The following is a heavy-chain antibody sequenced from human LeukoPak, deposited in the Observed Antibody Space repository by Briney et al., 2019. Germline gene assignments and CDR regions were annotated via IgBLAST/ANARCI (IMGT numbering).Heavy chain of an antibody. CDR2: IREDGGHT. D-gene: IGHD3-10*02. V-gene: IGHV3-7*01. Sequence: GGSLRLSCVTSGFTFTNHWMSWVRQAPGKGLEWVANIREDGGHTNYVDSVKGRFTISRDNAKNSLYLQMNSLRAEDTAVYYCAELGITMIGGVWGKGTTVTISS. CDR1: GFTFTNHW. J-gene: IGHJ6*04. CDR3: AELGITMIGGV.